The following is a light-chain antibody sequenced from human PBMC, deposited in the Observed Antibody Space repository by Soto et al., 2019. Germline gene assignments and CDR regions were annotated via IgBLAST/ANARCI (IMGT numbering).Light chain of an antibody. V-gene: IGLV1-44*01. CDR3: ATWDDGLNGWV. J-gene: IGLJ3*02. CDR2: NNN. CDR1: SSNIGNNA. Sequence: QSVVTQPPSASGTPGQRVTISCSGRSSNIGNNAVNWYQQFPGRAPKVLIYNNNERPSRVRDRYSGSKSGTSASLAISGLQSEADADYYCATWDDGLNGWVFGGGTKLTVL.